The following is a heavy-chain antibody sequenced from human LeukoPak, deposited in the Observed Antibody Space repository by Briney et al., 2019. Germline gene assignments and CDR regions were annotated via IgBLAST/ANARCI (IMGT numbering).Heavy chain of an antibody. D-gene: IGHD6-13*01. CDR3: AKSYSSSWYKNYFDY. J-gene: IGHJ4*02. Sequence: PGGSLRLSCAASGFTFTSYAMGWVRQAPGKGLEWVSAISGSGGSTYYADSVKGRFTISRDNSKNTLYLQMNSLRAEDTAVYYCAKSYSSSWYKNYFDYWGQGTLVTVSS. CDR1: GFTFTSYA. CDR2: ISGSGGST. V-gene: IGHV3-23*01.